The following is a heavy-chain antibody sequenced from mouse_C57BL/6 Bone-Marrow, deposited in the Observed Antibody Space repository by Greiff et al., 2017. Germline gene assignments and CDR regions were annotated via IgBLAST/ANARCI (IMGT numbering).Heavy chain of an antibody. D-gene: IGHD2-3*01. V-gene: IGHV2-2*01. CDR1: GFSLTSYG. CDR3: ARKGGWDRFYAMDD. Sequence: QVQPKESGPGLVQPSQSLSITCTVSGFSLTSYGVHWVRQSPGKGLEWLGVIWSGGSTDYNAAFISRLSISKDNSKSQVFFKMNSLQADDTAIYYCARKGGWDRFYAMDDWGQGTSVTVSS. J-gene: IGHJ4*01. CDR2: IWSGGST.